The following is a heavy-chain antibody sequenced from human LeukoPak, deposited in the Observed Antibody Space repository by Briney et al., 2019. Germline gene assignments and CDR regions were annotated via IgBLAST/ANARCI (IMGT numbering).Heavy chain of an antibody. CDR1: GFTVSSNY. J-gene: IGHJ4*02. Sequence: GGSLRLSCAASGFTVSSNYMSWVRQAPGKGLEWVSVIYSGGSTYYADSVKGRFTISRDNSKNTLYLQMNSLRAEDTAVYYCARDLKDGYSDYWGQGTLVTVSS. CDR3: ARDLKDGYSDY. CDR2: IYSGGST. D-gene: IGHD5-24*01. V-gene: IGHV3-53*01.